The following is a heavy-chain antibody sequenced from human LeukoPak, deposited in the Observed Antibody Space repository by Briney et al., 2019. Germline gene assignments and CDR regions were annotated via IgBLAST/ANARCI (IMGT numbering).Heavy chain of an antibody. V-gene: IGHV3-53*01. J-gene: IGHJ6*03. Sequence: GGSLRLSCAASGFTVISNYMTWVRQAPGKGLEWVSVIYSFNTTYYADSVNGRFTFFRDTSKNTLHLQMDRLRAEDTAVYYCARGRGSGSYNNYYYIDVWGKGATVTVS. CDR1: GFTVISNY. D-gene: IGHD3-10*01. CDR3: ARGRGSGSYNNYYYIDV. CDR2: IYSFNTT.